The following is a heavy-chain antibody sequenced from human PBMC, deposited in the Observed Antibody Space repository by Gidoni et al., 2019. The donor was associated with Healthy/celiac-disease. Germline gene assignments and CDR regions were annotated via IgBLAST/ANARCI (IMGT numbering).Heavy chain of an antibody. CDR2: IYYSGST. J-gene: IGHJ4*02. D-gene: IGHD3-16*01. V-gene: IGHV4-59*01. CDR1: GGSISSYY. CDR3: ARMGKVWPPDY. Sequence: QVQLQESGPGLVKPSETLSLTCTVSGGSISSYYWSRIRQPPGKGLEWIVYIYYSGSTNYNPSLKSRVTISVDTSKNQFSLKMSSVTAADTAVYYCARMGKVWPPDYWGQGTLVTVSS.